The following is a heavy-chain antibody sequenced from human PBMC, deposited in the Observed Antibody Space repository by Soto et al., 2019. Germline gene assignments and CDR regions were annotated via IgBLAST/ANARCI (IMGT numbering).Heavy chain of an antibody. V-gene: IGHV2-70*01. Sequence: SGPTLVNPTQPLTLTCTFSGFSLSTSGMCVSWIRQPPGKALEWLALIDWDDDKYYSTSLKTRLTISKDTSKNQVVLTMTNMDPVDTATYYCARTYSSSWYPDSWYFDLWGRGTLVTVSS. D-gene: IGHD6-13*01. CDR3: ARTYSSSWYPDSWYFDL. CDR1: GFSLSTSGMC. J-gene: IGHJ2*01. CDR2: IDWDDDK.